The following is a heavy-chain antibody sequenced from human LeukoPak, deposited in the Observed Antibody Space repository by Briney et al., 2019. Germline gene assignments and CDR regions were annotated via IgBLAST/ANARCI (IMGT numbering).Heavy chain of an antibody. J-gene: IGHJ1*01. Sequence: ASVKVSCKASGYTFTDYYMHWVRQAPGQGLEWMGWINPNSGGTNYAQKFYARVTMTRDTSISTAYMEKRRLTSDDTAVYYCARGSYDSSDFEYFQHWGQGTLVTVSS. CDR2: INPNSGGT. D-gene: IGHD3-22*01. CDR1: GYTFTDYY. CDR3: ARGSYDSSDFEYFQH. V-gene: IGHV1-2*02.